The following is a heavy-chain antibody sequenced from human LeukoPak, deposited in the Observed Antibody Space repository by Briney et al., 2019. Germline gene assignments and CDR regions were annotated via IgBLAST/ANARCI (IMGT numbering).Heavy chain of an antibody. Sequence: SETLSLTCTVSGGSISSYYRSWIRQPAGKGLEWIGRIYTSGSTNYNPSLKSRATMSVDTSKNQFSLKLSSVTAADTAVYYCARDAYDSSGYDYFDYWGQGTLVTVSS. CDR1: GGSISSYY. D-gene: IGHD3-22*01. J-gene: IGHJ4*02. V-gene: IGHV4-4*07. CDR2: IYTSGST. CDR3: ARDAYDSSGYDYFDY.